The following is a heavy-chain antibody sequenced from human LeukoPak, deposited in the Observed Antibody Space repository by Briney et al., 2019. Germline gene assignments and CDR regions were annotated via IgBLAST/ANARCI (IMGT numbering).Heavy chain of an antibody. CDR3: ATPYRSSISCLDVFNI. J-gene: IGHJ3*02. V-gene: IGHV4-31*03. CDR2: KYYSGSA. D-gene: IGHD2-2*01. Sequence: SETLSLTCSVSGVSISDGRYYWTWIRQHPGKGLEWIGYKYYSGSANYNPSLKSRLTISVDTSKNQFSLQLSSVTAADTAMYYCATPYRSSISCLDVFNIWGQGTMVTVSS. CDR1: GVSISDGRYY.